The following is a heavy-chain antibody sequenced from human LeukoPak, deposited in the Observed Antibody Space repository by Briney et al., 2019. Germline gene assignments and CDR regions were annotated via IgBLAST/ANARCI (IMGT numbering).Heavy chain of an antibody. D-gene: IGHD1-26*01. Sequence: ASVKVSCKASGYTFTSYYMHWVRQAPGQGLEWMGIINPSGGSTSYAQKFQGRVTMTRDTSTSTVYMELSSLRAEDTAVYYCAKDKPRLVGARQSYDAFDIWGQGTMVTVSS. CDR2: INPSGGST. J-gene: IGHJ3*02. V-gene: IGHV1-46*01. CDR1: GYTFTSYY. CDR3: AKDKPRLVGARQSYDAFDI.